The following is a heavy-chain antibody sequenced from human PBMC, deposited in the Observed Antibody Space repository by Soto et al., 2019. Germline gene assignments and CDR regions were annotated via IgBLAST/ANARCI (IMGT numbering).Heavy chain of an antibody. CDR2: ISHGGST. V-gene: IGHV4-4*02. CDR1: GNSISSYNW. CDR3: ARETPAATIDY. D-gene: IGHD2-2*01. J-gene: IGHJ4*02. Sequence: SETLSLTCTVSGNSISSYNWWSWVHQPPGMDLEWIGEISHGGSTNYNPSLESRVTISVDTSKNQFSLKLSSVTAADTAVYYCARETPAATIDYWGQGTLVTVSS.